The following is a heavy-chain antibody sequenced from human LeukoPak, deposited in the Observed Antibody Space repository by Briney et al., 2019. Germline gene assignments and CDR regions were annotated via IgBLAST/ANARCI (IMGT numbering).Heavy chain of an antibody. J-gene: IGHJ6*03. D-gene: IGHD5-24*01. Sequence: ASVKVSCKASGYTFTGYYMHWVRQAPGQGLEWMGWINPNSGGTNYAQKFQGRVTMTRDTSISTAYMELSRLRSDDTAVYYCARDLKLEMATIFHYYYMDVWGKGTTVTISS. V-gene: IGHV1-2*02. CDR1: GYTFTGYY. CDR2: INPNSGGT. CDR3: ARDLKLEMATIFHYYYMDV.